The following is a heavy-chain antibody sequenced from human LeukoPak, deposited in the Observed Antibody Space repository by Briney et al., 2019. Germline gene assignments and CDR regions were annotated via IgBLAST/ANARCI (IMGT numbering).Heavy chain of an antibody. CDR1: GGSISSYY. V-gene: IGHV4-4*07. CDR3: ARGDYYDSSGYYYFDY. J-gene: IGHJ4*02. D-gene: IGHD3-22*01. Sequence: SETLSLTCTVSGGSISSYYWSWIRQPAGKGLEWIGRIYTSGGTNYNPSLKSRVTMSVDTSKNQFSLKLSSVTAADTAVYYCARGDYYDSSGYYYFDYWGQGTLVTVSS. CDR2: IYTSGGT.